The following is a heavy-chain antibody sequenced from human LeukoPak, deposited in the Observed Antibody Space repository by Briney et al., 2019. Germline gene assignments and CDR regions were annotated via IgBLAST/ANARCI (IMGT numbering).Heavy chain of an antibody. V-gene: IGHV5-51*01. Sequence: GASLQISGQGSGSIFTSYWIGWVRQLPGKGLEWMGIIYPGDSDTRYSPSFQGQVTISADKSISTAYLQWSSLKASDTAMYYCARLRDGYNYLFDYWGQGTLVTVSS. J-gene: IGHJ4*02. CDR2: IYPGDSDT. CDR1: GSIFTSYW. CDR3: ARLRDGYNYLFDY. D-gene: IGHD5-24*01.